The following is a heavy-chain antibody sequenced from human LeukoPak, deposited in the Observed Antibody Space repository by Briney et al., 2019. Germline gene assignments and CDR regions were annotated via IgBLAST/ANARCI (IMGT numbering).Heavy chain of an antibody. Sequence: PGGSLRLSCAASGFTFSSYAMSWVRQAPGKGLEGVSAISGSGGSTYYADSVKGRFTISRDNSKNTLYLQMNSLRAEDTAVYYCAKDLSSYYYGSGSYWWGQGALVTVSS. V-gene: IGHV3-23*01. J-gene: IGHJ4*02. CDR1: GFTFSSYA. CDR3: AKDLSSYYYGSGSYW. CDR2: ISGSGGST. D-gene: IGHD3-10*01.